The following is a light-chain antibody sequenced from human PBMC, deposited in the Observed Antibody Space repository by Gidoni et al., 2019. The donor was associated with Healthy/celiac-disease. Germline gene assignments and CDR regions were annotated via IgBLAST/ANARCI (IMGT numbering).Light chain of an antibody. CDR1: QSISSY. J-gene: IGKJ4*01. Sequence: DSQMTQSPSSLSASVGDRVTITCRASQSISSYLNWYQQKPGKAPKLLIYAASSLQSGVPSRCSGSGSGTDFTLTISSLQPEDFATYYCQQSYSTPLSFGGGTKVEIK. V-gene: IGKV1-39*01. CDR2: AAS. CDR3: QQSYSTPLS.